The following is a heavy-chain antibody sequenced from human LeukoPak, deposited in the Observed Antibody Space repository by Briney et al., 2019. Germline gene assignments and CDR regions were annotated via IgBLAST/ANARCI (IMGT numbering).Heavy chain of an antibody. Sequence: SVKVSCKASGGTFSSYAISWVRQAPGQGLEWMGGIIPIFGTANYAQKFQGRVTITADESTSTAYMELSSLRSEDTAVYYCALRFLELKPVVGAFGIWGQGTMVTVSS. CDR2: IIPIFGTA. D-gene: IGHD3-3*01. CDR3: ALRFLELKPVVGAFGI. J-gene: IGHJ3*02. V-gene: IGHV1-69*13. CDR1: GGTFSSYA.